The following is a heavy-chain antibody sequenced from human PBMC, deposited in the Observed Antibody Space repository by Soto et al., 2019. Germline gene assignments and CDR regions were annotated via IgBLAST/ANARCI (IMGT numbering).Heavy chain of an antibody. D-gene: IGHD3-10*01. CDR3: ARDQRGYYGMDV. V-gene: IGHV3-21*01. CDR2: ISSSSSYI. Sequence: ESGGGLVKPGGSLRLSCAASGFTFSSYSMNWVRQAPGKGLEWVSSISSSSSYIYYADSVKGRFTISRDNAKNSLYLQMNSLRAEDTAVYYCARDQRGYYGMDVWGQGTTVTVSS. J-gene: IGHJ6*02. CDR1: GFTFSSYS.